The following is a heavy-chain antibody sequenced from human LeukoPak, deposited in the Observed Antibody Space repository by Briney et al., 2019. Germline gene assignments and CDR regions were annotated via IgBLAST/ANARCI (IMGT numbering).Heavy chain of an antibody. CDR2: INHSGST. CDR3: ARTATRELNEGGTYYFDY. CDR1: GGSFSGYY. J-gene: IGHJ4*02. Sequence: PSETLSLTCAVYGGSFSGYYWSWIRQPPGKGLEWIGEINHSGSTNYNPSLKSRVTISVDTSKNQFSLKLSSVTAADTAVYYCARTATRELNEGGTYYFDYWGQGTLVTVSS. V-gene: IGHV4-34*01. D-gene: IGHD1-26*01.